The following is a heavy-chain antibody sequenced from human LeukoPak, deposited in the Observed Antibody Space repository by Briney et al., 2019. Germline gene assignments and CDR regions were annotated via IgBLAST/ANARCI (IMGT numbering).Heavy chain of an antibody. CDR1: GFTFSSYA. V-gene: IGHV3-64*02. D-gene: IGHD6-19*01. CDR3: AKVGSGWPGYYFDY. Sequence: GGSLRLSCAASGFTFSSYAMEWVRLSPGKGVECVSGISSNGGTTSYADSVQGRLKISRENTKNRLYIQMGSLTGEDMAVYYCAKVGSGWPGYYFDYWGQGTLVTVSS. J-gene: IGHJ4*02. CDR2: ISSNGGTT.